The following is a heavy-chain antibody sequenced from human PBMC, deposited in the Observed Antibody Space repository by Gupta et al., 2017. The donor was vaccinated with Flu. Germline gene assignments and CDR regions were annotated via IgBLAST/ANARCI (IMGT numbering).Heavy chain of an antibody. J-gene: IGHJ6*03. CDR3: ARNLHYDFWSTNYKTGAHYYMDV. D-gene: IGHD3-3*01. CDR1: GGSSTTTY. V-gene: IGHV4-34*01. Sequence: QVQLQLWGAGLLRPSETLSLTCAVSGGSSTTTYWNWIRQSPGKGLEWMGEINQSRNTNYIPSLKSRVTISIDTSQNQFSLSLSSVTAADTAVYYCARNLHYDFWSTNYKTGAHYYMDVWAKGTTVTVSS. CDR2: INQSRNT.